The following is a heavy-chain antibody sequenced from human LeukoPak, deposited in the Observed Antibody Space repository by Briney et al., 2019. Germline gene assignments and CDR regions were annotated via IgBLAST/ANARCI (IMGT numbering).Heavy chain of an antibody. CDR1: GYTFTGYY. V-gene: IGHV1-2*02. CDR3: ARDPGYSSGWSNLPLDQ. Sequence: ASVKLTCKASGYTFTGYYMHWVRQAPGQGLEWMGWINPNSGDTNYAQKFQGRVTMTRDTSISTAYMELSRLRSDDTAVYYCARDPGYSSGWSNLPLDQWRQGTLVTVSS. CDR2: INPNSGDT. J-gene: IGHJ4*02. D-gene: IGHD6-19*01.